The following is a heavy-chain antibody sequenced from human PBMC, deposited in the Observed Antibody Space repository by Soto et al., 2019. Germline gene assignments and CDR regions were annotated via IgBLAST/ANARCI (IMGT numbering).Heavy chain of an antibody. CDR2: INHSGST. Sequence: SETLSLTCAVYGGSFSGYYWSWIRQPPGKGLEWSGEINHSGSTNYNPSLKSRGTISVDTSKNQFSLKLSSVTAADTAVYYCARDTVTTSLPDYWRQGTLVTVSS. D-gene: IGHD4-17*01. J-gene: IGHJ4*02. V-gene: IGHV4-34*01. CDR1: GGSFSGYY. CDR3: ARDTVTTSLPDY.